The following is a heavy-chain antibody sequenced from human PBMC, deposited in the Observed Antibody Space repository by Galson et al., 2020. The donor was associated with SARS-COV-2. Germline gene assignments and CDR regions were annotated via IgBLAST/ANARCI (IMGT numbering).Heavy chain of an antibody. CDR1: GYTLTELS. V-gene: IGHV1-24*01. D-gene: IGHD6-6*01. J-gene: IGHJ6*02. CDR3: ATALHYSSSDYYYYGMDV. Sequence: ASVKVSCKVSGYTLTELSMHWVRQAPGKGLEWMGGFDPEDGETIYAQKFQGRVTMTEDTSTDTAYMELSSLRSEDTAVYYCATALHYSSSDYYYYGMDVWGQGTTVTVSS. CDR2: FDPEDGET.